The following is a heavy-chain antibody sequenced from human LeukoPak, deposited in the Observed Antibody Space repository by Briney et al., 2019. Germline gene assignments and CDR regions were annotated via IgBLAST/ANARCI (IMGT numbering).Heavy chain of an antibody. CDR2: INHSGST. CDR1: GGSFSGYY. Sequence: SETLSLTCAVYGGSFSGYYWSWIRQPPGKGLEWIGEINHSGSTNYNPSLKSRVTISVDTSKNQFSLKLSSVTAADTAVYYCARGYCSGGSCYFGIDYWGQGTLVTVSS. CDR3: ARGYCSGGSCYFGIDY. V-gene: IGHV4-34*01. D-gene: IGHD2-15*01. J-gene: IGHJ4*02.